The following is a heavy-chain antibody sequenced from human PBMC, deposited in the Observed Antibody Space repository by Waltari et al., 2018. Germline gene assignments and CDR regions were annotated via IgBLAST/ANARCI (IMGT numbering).Heavy chain of an antibody. D-gene: IGHD3-22*01. CDR2: IYYGVST. Sequence: HLQESGPGLVKPSETLSLICAVSGGSISSTSYYWGWIRQPPGQGLEWIGNIYYGVSTDYNPSLKSRVTMSAETSKNQFSLKLSSVTAADTAVYYCARHGGDRWLYNSRTPTHIDYWGQGILVTVSS. CDR3: ARHGGDRWLYNSRTPTHIDY. J-gene: IGHJ4*02. CDR1: GGSISSTSYY. V-gene: IGHV4-39*01.